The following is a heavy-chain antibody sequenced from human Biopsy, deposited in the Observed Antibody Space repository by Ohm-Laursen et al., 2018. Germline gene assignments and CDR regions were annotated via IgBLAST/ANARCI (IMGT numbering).Heavy chain of an antibody. CDR1: GDSISSYY. CDR2: VYYTGHT. J-gene: IGHJ4*02. Sequence: GTLSLTCTVSGDSISSYYWSWIRQPPGKGLEWIGYVYYTGHTNYNPSLKSRATISVDTSKNQFSLKVISVTAADTAVYYCARLTGDPSYWGQGILVTVSS. CDR3: ARLTGDPSY. D-gene: IGHD7-27*01. V-gene: IGHV4-59*01.